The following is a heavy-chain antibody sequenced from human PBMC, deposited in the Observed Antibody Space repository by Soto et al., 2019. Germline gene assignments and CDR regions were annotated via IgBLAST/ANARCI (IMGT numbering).Heavy chain of an antibody. V-gene: IGHV1-18*01. CDR3: ARDVASPIVVVPAAIRPGFDY. D-gene: IGHD2-2*01. CDR2: ISAYNGNT. Sequence: ASVKVSCKASGYTFTSYGISWVRQAPGQGLEWMGWISAYNGNTNYAQKLQGRVTMTTDTSTSTAYMELRSLRSDDTAVYYCARDVASPIVVVPAAIRPGFDYWGQGTLVTVSS. CDR1: GYTFTSYG. J-gene: IGHJ4*02.